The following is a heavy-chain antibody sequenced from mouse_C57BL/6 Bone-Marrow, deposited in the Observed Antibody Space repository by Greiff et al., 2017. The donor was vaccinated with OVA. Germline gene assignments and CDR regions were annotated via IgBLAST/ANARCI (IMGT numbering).Heavy chain of an antibody. D-gene: IGHD2-3*01. Sequence: QVQLKQSGAELLKPGASVKLSCKATGYTFTGYWIEWVKQRPGHGLEWIGEILPGSGSTNYNEKFKGKATFTADTSSNTAYMQLSSLTTEDSAIYYCARGILYDGYPWFAYWGQGTLVTVSA. J-gene: IGHJ3*01. CDR2: ILPGSGST. CDR3: ARGILYDGYPWFAY. CDR1: GYTFTGYW. V-gene: IGHV1-9*01.